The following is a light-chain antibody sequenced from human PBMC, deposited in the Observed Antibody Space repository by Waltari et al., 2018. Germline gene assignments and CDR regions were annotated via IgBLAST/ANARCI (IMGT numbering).Light chain of an antibody. CDR3: ATWDDSLTDPWV. CDR1: SSNIGPHI. Sequence: QSVLIQPPSASGTPGQTVTISCSGSSSNIGPHIVKWYQQLPGTAPKLLIYNNNRRPSGVPDRFSASKSGTSASLAISGLQSEDEAHYYCATWDDSLTDPWVFGGGTKLTVL. J-gene: IGLJ3*02. V-gene: IGLV1-44*01. CDR2: NNN.